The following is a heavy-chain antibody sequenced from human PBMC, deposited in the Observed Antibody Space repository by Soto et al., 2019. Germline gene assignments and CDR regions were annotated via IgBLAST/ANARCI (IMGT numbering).Heavy chain of an antibody. Sequence: ASVKVSCKASGYTFTGYYMHWVRQAPGQGLEWMGWINPNSGGTNYARKFQGWVTMTRDTSISTAYMELSRLRSDDTAVYYCARLNMRSGYYYCGMDVWGQGTTVTVSS. J-gene: IGHJ6*02. CDR2: INPNSGGT. CDR1: GYTFTGYY. D-gene: IGHD6-19*01. CDR3: ARLNMRSGYYYCGMDV. V-gene: IGHV1-2*04.